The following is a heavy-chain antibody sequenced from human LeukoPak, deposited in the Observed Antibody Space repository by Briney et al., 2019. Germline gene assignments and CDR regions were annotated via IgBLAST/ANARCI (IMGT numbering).Heavy chain of an antibody. J-gene: IGHJ3*02. CDR1: GYRFTSYW. Sequence: RGESLKISCKGSGYRFTSYWIGWVRQMPGKGLEWMGIIYPGDSDTRYSPSFQGQVTISADKSISTAYLQWSSLKASDTAMYYCARPQWELLQDDAFDIWGQGTMVTVSS. V-gene: IGHV5-51*01. CDR2: IYPGDSDT. D-gene: IGHD1-26*01. CDR3: ARPQWELLQDDAFDI.